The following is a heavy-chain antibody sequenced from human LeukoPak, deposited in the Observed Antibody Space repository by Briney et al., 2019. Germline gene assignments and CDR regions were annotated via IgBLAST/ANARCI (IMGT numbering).Heavy chain of an antibody. J-gene: IGHJ4*02. CDR3: ARIRAGPDYFDY. CDR1: GFSLSTSGMC. CDR2: IDWDDDK. Sequence: VSGPALVKPTQTLTLTCTFSGFSLSTSGMCVYWIRQPPGKALEWLARIDWDDDKYYSTSLKTRLTISKDTSKNQVVLTMTNMDPVDTATYYCARIRAGPDYFDYWGQGALVTVSS. V-gene: IGHV2-70*11.